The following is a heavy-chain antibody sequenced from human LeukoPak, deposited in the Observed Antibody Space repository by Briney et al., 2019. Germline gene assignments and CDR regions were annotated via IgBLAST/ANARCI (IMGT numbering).Heavy chain of an antibody. CDR1: GYTFTSYD. Sequence: ASVKVSCKASGYTFTSYDITWVRQAPGQGLEWMGWINGHNGNTHYAQNLQDRITMTTDTSSTTVYMELRSLKSDDTAVYYCAKAPSAHWPSDYWGQGTLVTVSS. J-gene: IGHJ4*02. CDR3: AKAPSAHWPSDY. D-gene: IGHD1-1*01. CDR2: INGHNGNT. V-gene: IGHV1-18*01.